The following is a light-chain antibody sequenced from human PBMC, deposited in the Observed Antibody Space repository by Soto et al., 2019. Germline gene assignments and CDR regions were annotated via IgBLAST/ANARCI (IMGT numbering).Light chain of an antibody. CDR3: QQYNSYWT. V-gene: IGKV1-5*01. CDR2: AAS. J-gene: IGKJ1*01. Sequence: IQLTQSPSTLSSSIGDRVTLTCRASHSISSWLAWYQQKPGKVPNLLIYAASTLESGVPSRLSGSGSGTEFTLTISSMQADDFATYYCQQYNSYWTFGQGTKVDIK. CDR1: HSISSW.